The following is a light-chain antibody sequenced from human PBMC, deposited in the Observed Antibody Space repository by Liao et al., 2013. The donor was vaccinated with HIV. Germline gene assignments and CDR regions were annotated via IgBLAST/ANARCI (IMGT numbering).Light chain of an antibody. CDR1: NIESKS. V-gene: IGLV3-21*01. Sequence: SYVLTQPPSVSVAPGKTARITCGGNNIESKSVHWYQQKPGQAPVLVIYYDSDRPSGIPERFSGSNSGNTATLTISRVEAGDEADYYCQVWDSNNDHPYVFGTGTKVTVL. CDR2: YDS. J-gene: IGLJ1*01. CDR3: QVWDSNNDHPYV.